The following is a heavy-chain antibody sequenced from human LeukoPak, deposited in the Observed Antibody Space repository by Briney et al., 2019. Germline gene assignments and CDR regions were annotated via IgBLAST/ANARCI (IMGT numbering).Heavy chain of an antibody. V-gene: IGHV4-61*08. Sequence: KTSQTLSLTCTVSGGSISSGDYYWSWIRQPPGKGLEWIGYIYYSGSTNYNPSLKSRVTISVDTSKNQFSLKLSSVTAADTAVYYCARVGSSSLVYYYMDVWGKGTTVTVSS. CDR2: IYYSGST. CDR3: ARVGSSSLVYYYMDV. CDR1: GGSISSGDYY. J-gene: IGHJ6*03. D-gene: IGHD6-6*01.